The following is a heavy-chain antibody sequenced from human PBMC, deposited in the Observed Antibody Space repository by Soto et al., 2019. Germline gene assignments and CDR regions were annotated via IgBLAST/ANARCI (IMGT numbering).Heavy chain of an antibody. CDR1: GFNVSYNY. CDR3: GSIAVAEGFDP. J-gene: IGHJ5*02. CDR2: IFYGGTT. D-gene: IGHD6-19*01. V-gene: IGHV3-53*02. Sequence: EVQLVETGGGLVQPGGSLRLSCAASGFNVSYNYISWVRQPPGQGLEWVSVIFYGGTTYYTESVKGRFTISRDNSKNMVYLQMNSLIVEDTAVYYCGSIAVAEGFDPWGQGTLVTVSS.